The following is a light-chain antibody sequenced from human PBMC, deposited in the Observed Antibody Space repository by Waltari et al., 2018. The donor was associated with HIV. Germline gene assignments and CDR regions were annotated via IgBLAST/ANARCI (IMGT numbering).Light chain of an antibody. CDR1: QDISNY. Sequence: DIQMTQSPSSLSASVGDRVTITCQASQDISNYLNWYQQKPGKAPKLLIYDASNLETGVPSRFSGTGFGTDFTFTISSLQPGDNTTYYCQQYANVPPTFGGGTKVGIK. V-gene: IGKV1-33*01. J-gene: IGKJ4*01. CDR3: QQYANVPPT. CDR2: DAS.